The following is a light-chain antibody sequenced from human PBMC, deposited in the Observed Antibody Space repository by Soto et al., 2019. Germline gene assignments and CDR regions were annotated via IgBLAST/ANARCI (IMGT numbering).Light chain of an antibody. Sequence: IVMTQSPATLTVSPGERATVSXRASQSAGPNFARYQQKPGXAPRXXXHGXFTRASGVPARFSGSGSGTEVTLTISSLQSEDFARFYCQQYNRGPRTFGQGTRLEIK. V-gene: IGKV3-15*01. J-gene: IGKJ5*01. CDR2: GXF. CDR1: QSAGPN. CDR3: QQYNRGPRT.